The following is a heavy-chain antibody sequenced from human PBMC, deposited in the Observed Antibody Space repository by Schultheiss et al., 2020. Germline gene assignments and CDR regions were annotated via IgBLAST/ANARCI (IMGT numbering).Heavy chain of an antibody. D-gene: IGHD6-19*01. CDR2: IAGGGGDI. CDR1: GFAFSSYV. J-gene: IGHJ4*02. CDR3: AKEVAPYSSGWYLFDY. Sequence: GGSLRLSCAASGFAFSSYVLHWVRRAPGKGPEWVSSIAGGGGDIFYVDSVKGRFTISRDNSKNTLYLQMNSLRAEDTAVYYCAKEVAPYSSGWYLFDYWGQGTLVTVSS. V-gene: IGHV3-21*01.